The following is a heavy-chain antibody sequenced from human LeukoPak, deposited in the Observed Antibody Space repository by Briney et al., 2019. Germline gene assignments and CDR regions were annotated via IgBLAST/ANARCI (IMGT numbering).Heavy chain of an antibody. Sequence: GESLKISCRASGYTFTSDWIAWVRQMPGKGLEWMGIIYPGDSDTRYSPSFQGQVTISADKSITTAYLQWSSLRASDNAMYYCARRPNLDYWGQGTLVTVSS. V-gene: IGHV5-51*01. CDR2: IYPGDSDT. D-gene: IGHD2-8*01. J-gene: IGHJ4*02. CDR1: GYTFTSDW. CDR3: ARRPNLDY.